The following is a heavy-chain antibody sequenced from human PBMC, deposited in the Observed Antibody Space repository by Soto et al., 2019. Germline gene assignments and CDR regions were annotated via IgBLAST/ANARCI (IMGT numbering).Heavy chain of an antibody. CDR3: ARHGPRIAAAYYYYYMDV. V-gene: IGHV4-39*01. D-gene: IGHD6-13*01. CDR2: IYYSGST. J-gene: IGHJ6*03. Sequence: SETLSLTCTVSGGSISSSSYYWGWIRQPPGKGLEWIGSIYYSGSTYYNPSLKSRVTISVDTSKNQFSLKLSSVTAADTAVYYCARHGPRIAAAYYYYYMDVWGKGTTVNVSS. CDR1: GGSISSSSYY.